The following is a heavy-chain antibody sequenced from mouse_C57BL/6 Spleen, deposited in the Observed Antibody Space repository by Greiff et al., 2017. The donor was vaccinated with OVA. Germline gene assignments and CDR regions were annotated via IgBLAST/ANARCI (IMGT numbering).Heavy chain of an antibody. CDR2: IYPGDGDT. CDR3: ARCDGYYPWFAY. CDR1: GYAFSSYW. D-gene: IGHD2-3*01. Sequence: QVQLQQSGAELVKPGASVKISCKASGYAFSSYWMNWVKQRPGTGLEWIGQIYPGDGDTNYNGKFKGKATLTADKSSSTAYMQLSSLTSEDSAVYFCARCDGYYPWFAYWGQGTLVTVSA. V-gene: IGHV1-80*01. J-gene: IGHJ3*01.